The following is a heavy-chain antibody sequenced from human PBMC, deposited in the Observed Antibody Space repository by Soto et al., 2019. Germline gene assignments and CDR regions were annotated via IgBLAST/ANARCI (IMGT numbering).Heavy chain of an antibody. Sequence: SETLSRTCTVSGGSISSYYWGWIRQPPGKGLEWIGSIYYSGSTYYNPSLKSRVTISVDTSKNQSSLKLSSVTAADTAVYYCARSNEYSYGYFDYWGQGTLVTVS. D-gene: IGHD5-18*01. V-gene: IGHV4-39*01. CDR1: GGSISSYY. J-gene: IGHJ4*02. CDR2: IYYSGST. CDR3: ARSNEYSYGYFDY.